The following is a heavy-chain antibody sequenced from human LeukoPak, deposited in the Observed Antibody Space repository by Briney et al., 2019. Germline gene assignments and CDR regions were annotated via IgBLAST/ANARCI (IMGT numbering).Heavy chain of an antibody. CDR1: GYTFTSYY. Sequence: GASVKVSCKASGYTFTSYYMHWVRQAPGQGLEWLGIINPSGGSTSYAQKFQGRVTMTRDTSTSTVYMELSSLRSEDTAVYYCAKGHNILTGYFSFDYWGQGTLVTVSS. J-gene: IGHJ4*02. CDR3: AKGHNILTGYFSFDY. V-gene: IGHV1-46*01. D-gene: IGHD3-9*01. CDR2: INPSGGST.